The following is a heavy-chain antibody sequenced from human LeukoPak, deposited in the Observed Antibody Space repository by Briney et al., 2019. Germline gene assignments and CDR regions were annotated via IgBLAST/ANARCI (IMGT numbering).Heavy chain of an antibody. J-gene: IGHJ1*01. CDR3: ARARTYSSSWYGYFQH. Sequence: PSETLSLTCTVSAGSVTNGDYYWSWIRQPPGKGLEWIGYIYYSGSTNYNPSLKSRVTISVDTSKNQFSLKLSSVTAADTAVYYCARARTYSSSWYGYFQHWGQGTLVTVSS. D-gene: IGHD6-13*01. CDR2: IYYSGST. V-gene: IGHV4-61*08. CDR1: AGSVTNGDYY.